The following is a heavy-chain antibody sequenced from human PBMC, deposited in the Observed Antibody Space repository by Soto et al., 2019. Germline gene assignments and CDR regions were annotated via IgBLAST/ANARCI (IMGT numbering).Heavy chain of an antibody. J-gene: IGHJ4*02. D-gene: IGHD1-7*01. Sequence: GGSLRLSCAASGFTFSSYGMYWVRQAPGKGLEWVAFISYDGSNEYYADSVKGRFTISRDNSKNTLYLQMNSLRAEDTAVYYCAKDGTTYYFDYWGQGTLVTVSS. V-gene: IGHV3-30*18. CDR3: AKDGTTYYFDY. CDR1: GFTFSSYG. CDR2: ISYDGSNE.